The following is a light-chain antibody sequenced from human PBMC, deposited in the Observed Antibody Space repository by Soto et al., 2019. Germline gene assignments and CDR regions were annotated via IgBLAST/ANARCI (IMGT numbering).Light chain of an antibody. CDR2: DVS. V-gene: IGLV2-14*01. CDR3: SSYTISSTLYV. J-gene: IGLJ1*01. CDR1: SSDVGYYNY. Sequence: QSVLTQPASVSGSPGQSITISCTGTSSDVGYYNYVSWYQQHPGKAPKLMIYDVSNRPSGVSNRFSGSKSGNTASLTISGLQAEDEADYYCSSYTISSTLYVFGAGTKVTVL.